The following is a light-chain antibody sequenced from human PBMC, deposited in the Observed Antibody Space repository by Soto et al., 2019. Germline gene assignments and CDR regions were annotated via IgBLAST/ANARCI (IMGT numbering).Light chain of an antibody. CDR1: QSVNSN. CDR3: HQYSNWPFT. J-gene: IGKJ3*01. V-gene: IGKV3-15*01. CDR2: GIS. Sequence: EMVMTQSPAILSVSPGESATLSCRASQSVNSNYLAWYQQHPGQPPRLLIYGISTRATGIPARFSGSGSGTQFILTITSLQSEDFAVYYCHQYSNWPFTFGQGTKVDIK.